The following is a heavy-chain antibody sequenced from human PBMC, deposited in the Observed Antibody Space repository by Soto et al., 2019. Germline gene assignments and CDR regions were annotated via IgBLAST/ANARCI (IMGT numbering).Heavy chain of an antibody. V-gene: IGHV4-4*07. CDR3: AKDVSSRRWFDP. J-gene: IGHJ5*02. Sequence: KPSETLSLTCAVSGASIRSYHWSWIRQPAGKGLEWIGRMQHTGNTNYNPSLKSRVTMSVDTSKNQISLKMTSVTAADTAVYFCAKDVSSRRWFDPWGQGILVTVSS. D-gene: IGHD3-16*01. CDR1: GASIRSYH. CDR2: MQHTGNT.